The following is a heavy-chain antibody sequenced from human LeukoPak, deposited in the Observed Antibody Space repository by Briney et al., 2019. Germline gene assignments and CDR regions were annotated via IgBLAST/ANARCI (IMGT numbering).Heavy chain of an antibody. V-gene: IGHV1-69*13. CDR1: GGTFSSYA. Sequence: GASVKVSCKSSGGTFSSYAISWVRQAPGQGLEWMGGINPIFGTADYAQKFQGRVTITADESTSTAYMEVSSLRSEDTAVYYCARGSPIYGDYFDYWGQGTLVTVSS. CDR2: INPIFGTA. CDR3: ARGSPIYGDYFDY. J-gene: IGHJ4*02. D-gene: IGHD4-17*01.